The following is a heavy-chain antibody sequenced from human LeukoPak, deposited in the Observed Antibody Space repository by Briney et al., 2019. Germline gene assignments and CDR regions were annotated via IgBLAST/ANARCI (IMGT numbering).Heavy chain of an antibody. V-gene: IGHV3-30-3*01. CDR2: ISYDGSNK. Sequence: GGSLRLSCAASGFTFSSYAMHWVRQAPGKGLEWVAVISYDGSNKYYADSVKGRFTISRDNSKNTLYLQMNSLRAEDTAVYYCARGTLRLVSTRVDFDYWGQGTLVTVSS. J-gene: IGHJ4*02. D-gene: IGHD3-9*01. CDR3: ARGTLRLVSTRVDFDY. CDR1: GFTFSSYA.